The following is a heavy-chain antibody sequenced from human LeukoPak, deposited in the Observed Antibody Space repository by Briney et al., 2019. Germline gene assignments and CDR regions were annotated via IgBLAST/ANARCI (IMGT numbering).Heavy chain of an antibody. D-gene: IGHD3-22*01. J-gene: IGHJ3*02. Sequence: PRGSLRLSCAASGFTFSTYSMNWVRQAPGEGLEWISYISSSSRTIYYADSVKGRFTISSDNAKNSLYLQMNSLRDEDTAVYYCARDYYDSSGYFYPNAFDIWGQGTMVTVSS. CDR1: GFTFSTYS. CDR2: ISSSSRTI. V-gene: IGHV3-48*02. CDR3: ARDYYDSSGYFYPNAFDI.